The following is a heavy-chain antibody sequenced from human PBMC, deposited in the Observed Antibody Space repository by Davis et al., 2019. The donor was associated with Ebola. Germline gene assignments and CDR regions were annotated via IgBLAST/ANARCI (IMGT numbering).Heavy chain of an antibody. D-gene: IGHD1-1*01. CDR3: ARAQFPTTNDH. CDR1: GYTFTSYY. CDR2: INPHNGNT. Sequence: SVKVSCKASGYTFTSYYMHWVRQAPGQGLEWMGWINPHNGNTNYAQHVQGRVTMTTDPSKSTVYMEVGSLGSDDSAVYYCARAQFPTTNDHWGQGTLVTVSS. V-gene: IGHV1-18*04. J-gene: IGHJ4*02.